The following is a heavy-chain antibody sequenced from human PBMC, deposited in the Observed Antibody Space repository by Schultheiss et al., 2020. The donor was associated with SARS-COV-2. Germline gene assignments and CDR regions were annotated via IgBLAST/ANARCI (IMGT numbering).Heavy chain of an antibody. D-gene: IGHD3-22*01. Sequence: SETLSLTCAVYGGSFSGYYWSWIRQPPGKGLEWIGYIYYSGSTNYNPSLKSRVTISVDTSKNQFSLKLSSVTAADTAVYYCARMGAPSSADYWGQGTLVTVSS. CDR1: GGSFSGYY. V-gene: IGHV4-59*01. J-gene: IGHJ4*02. CDR2: IYYSGST. CDR3: ARMGAPSSADY.